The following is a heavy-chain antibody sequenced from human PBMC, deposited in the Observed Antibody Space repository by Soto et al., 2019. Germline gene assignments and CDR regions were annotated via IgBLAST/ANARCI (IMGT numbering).Heavy chain of an antibody. V-gene: IGHV4-39*01. Sequence: QLQLQESGPGLVKPSETLSLSCTVSGGSITSSFYWGWIRQPPGKGLEWIGSIYGTGNTYYNPSLKGRVTISADASKNQFYLNLRSVTGAGTCVDYCRSRSRYRTDVWGQGATVPVSS. J-gene: IGHJ6*02. CDR1: GGSITSSFY. CDR2: IYGTGNT. D-gene: IGHD6-13*01. CDR3: RSRSRYRTDV.